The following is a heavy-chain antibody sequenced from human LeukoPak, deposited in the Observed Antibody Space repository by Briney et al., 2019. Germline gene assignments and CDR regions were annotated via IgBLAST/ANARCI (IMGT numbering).Heavy chain of an antibody. J-gene: IGHJ6*03. CDR1: GFTFSSYA. CDR2: ISYDGSNK. D-gene: IGHD6-6*01. Sequence: PGGSLRLSCAASGFTFSSYAMHWVRQAPGKGLEWVAVISYDGSNKYYADSVKGRFTISRDNSKNTLYLQMNSLRAEDTAVYYCARRSGLVLEYYYYYYMDVWGKGTTVTVSS. V-gene: IGHV3-30*01. CDR3: ARRSGLVLEYYYYYYMDV.